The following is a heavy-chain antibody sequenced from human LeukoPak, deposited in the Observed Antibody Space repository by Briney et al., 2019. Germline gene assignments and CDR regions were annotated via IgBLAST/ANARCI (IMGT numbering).Heavy chain of an antibody. CDR1: GFTFSSYG. J-gene: IGHJ4*02. Sequence: GGSLRLSCAASGFTFSSYGMHWVRQAPGKGLEWVSFIRCDRSNKYYADSVKGRFTISRDNSKNTLYLQMNSLRAEDTAVYYCAKDQLYSSSWQRWDGYRGGFDYWGQGTLVTVSS. CDR2: IRCDRSNK. V-gene: IGHV3-30*02. CDR3: AKDQLYSSSWQRWDGYRGGFDY. D-gene: IGHD6-13*01.